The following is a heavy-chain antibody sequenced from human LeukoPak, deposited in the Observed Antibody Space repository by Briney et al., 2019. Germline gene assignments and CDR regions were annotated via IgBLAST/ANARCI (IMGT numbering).Heavy chain of an antibody. V-gene: IGHV1-2*02. CDR3: ARKGYGSGNFHFDY. CDR2: INPNSGGT. CDR1: GYTFTGYY. Sequence: ASVKVSCRASGYTFTGYYMHWVRQAPGQGLEWMGWINPNSGGTNYAQKFQGRVTMTRDTSISTAYMELSRLRSDDTAVYYCARKGYGSGNFHFDYWGQGTLVTVS. J-gene: IGHJ4*02. D-gene: IGHD3-10*01.